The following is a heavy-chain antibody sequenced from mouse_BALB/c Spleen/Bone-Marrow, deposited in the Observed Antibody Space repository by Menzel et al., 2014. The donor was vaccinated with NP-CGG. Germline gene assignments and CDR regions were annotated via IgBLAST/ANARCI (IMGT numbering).Heavy chain of an antibody. CDR1: GYTFAEYT. CDR2: FNPNNGGT. J-gene: IGHJ3*01. V-gene: IGHV1-18*01. CDR3: AREEAFDYVIAY. D-gene: IGHD2-4*01. Sequence: VQLQQSGPELVTPGASVKISCKTSGYTFAEYTMHWVKQSHGKSLGWIGGFNPNNGGTSYNQKFKGKATLTVDKSSSTAYMELRSLTSEDSAVYYCAREEAFDYVIAYWGQGTLVTVSA.